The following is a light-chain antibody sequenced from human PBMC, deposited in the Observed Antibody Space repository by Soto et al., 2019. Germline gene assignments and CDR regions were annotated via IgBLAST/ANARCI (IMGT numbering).Light chain of an antibody. V-gene: IGLV2-14*01. Sequence: QSALTQPASVSGSPGQSITISCTGTSSDVGGYNYVSWYQQHPGKAPKLMIYEVSNRPSGVSNRFSGSKSGNTASLTLSGLQAEDDADYYCSSYTTISTLEVFGGGTKVTVL. CDR3: SSYTTISTLEV. CDR2: EVS. J-gene: IGLJ3*02. CDR1: SSDVGGYNY.